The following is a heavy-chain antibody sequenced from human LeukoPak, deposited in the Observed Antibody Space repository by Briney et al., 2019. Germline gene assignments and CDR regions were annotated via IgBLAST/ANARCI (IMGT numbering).Heavy chain of an antibody. V-gene: IGHV4-39*07. D-gene: IGHD4-23*01. CDR1: GGSISSSSYY. Sequence: SETLSLTCTVSGGSISSSSYYWGWIRQPPGKGLEWIGSIYYSGSTYHNSSLKSRVTISIDTSKNQFSLKLSSVTAADTAVYYCAVTTVESGLDYWGQGTLVTVSS. J-gene: IGHJ4*02. CDR3: AVTTVESGLDY. CDR2: IYYSGST.